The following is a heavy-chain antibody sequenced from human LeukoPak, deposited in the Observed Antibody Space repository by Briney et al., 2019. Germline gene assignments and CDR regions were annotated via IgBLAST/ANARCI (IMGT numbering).Heavy chain of an antibody. Sequence: GGSLRLSCAASGFTFSSYEMNWVRQAPGKGLEWVSYISSSGSTIYYADSVKGRFTISRDNSKNTLYLQMNSLRAEDTAVYYCAKARYYDFWSGFDYWGQGTLVTVSS. CDR2: ISSSGSTI. CDR1: GFTFSSYE. D-gene: IGHD3-3*01. CDR3: AKARYYDFWSGFDY. V-gene: IGHV3-48*03. J-gene: IGHJ4*02.